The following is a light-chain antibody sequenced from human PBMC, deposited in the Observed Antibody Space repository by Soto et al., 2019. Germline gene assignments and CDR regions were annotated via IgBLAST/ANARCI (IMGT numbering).Light chain of an antibody. CDR2: QVS. J-gene: IGLJ1*01. Sequence: QSALTQPASVSGSPGQSITISCTGTSSDIGGFYYVSWYRHHPGKDPKLMIYQVSNRPSGVSNRFSGSKSGNTASLTISGLQAEDEADYFCSSYSSSSTFYVFGAGTKLTVL. CDR1: SSDIGGFYY. V-gene: IGLV2-14*01. CDR3: SSYSSSSTFYV.